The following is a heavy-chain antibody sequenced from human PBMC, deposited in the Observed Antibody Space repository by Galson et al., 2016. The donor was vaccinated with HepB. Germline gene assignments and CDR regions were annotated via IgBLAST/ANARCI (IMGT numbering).Heavy chain of an antibody. CDR3: ARGLPTWGSYRYGADFDY. J-gene: IGHJ4*01. D-gene: IGHD3-16*02. CDR2: ISYDGGNT. CDR1: GLVFTTYA. Sequence: SLRLSCAASGLVFTTYAMHWVRQAPGTGLEWVASISYDGGNTHYADSLKGRFTISRDNSRRTLSLQMNSLRAEDTAMYYCARGLPTWGSYRYGADFDYWGHGTLVTVSS. V-gene: IGHV3-30-3*01.